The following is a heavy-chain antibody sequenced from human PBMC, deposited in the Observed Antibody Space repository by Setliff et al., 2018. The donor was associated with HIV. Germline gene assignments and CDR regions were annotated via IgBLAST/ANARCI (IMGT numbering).Heavy chain of an antibody. J-gene: IGHJ5*02. D-gene: IGHD3-10*01. V-gene: IGHV1-8*01. CDR2: LTPHSGDT. Sequence: ASVKVSCKASGYTFLNYDINWLRQAPGQGLEWMGRLTPHSGDTISADRFQGRLVMTTNTSTTTAFMELNSLRSDDTALYFCARGWGLWFGQLSILPLDPWGQGTLVTVSS. CDR1: GYTFLNYD. CDR3: ARGWGLWFGQLSILPLDP.